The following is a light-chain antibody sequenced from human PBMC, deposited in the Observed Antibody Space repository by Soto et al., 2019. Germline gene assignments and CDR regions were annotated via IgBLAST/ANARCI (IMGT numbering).Light chain of an antibody. CDR2: SNN. Sequence: VLTQPPSASGTPGQRVTISCSGSSSNIGSNYVYWYQQLPGTAPKLLIYSNNQRPSGVPDRFSGSNSGNTATLTISRVEAGDEADYYCQVWDSSNVFGTGTKVTVL. J-gene: IGLJ1*01. CDR3: QVWDSSNV. CDR1: SSNIGSNY. V-gene: IGLV1-47*02.